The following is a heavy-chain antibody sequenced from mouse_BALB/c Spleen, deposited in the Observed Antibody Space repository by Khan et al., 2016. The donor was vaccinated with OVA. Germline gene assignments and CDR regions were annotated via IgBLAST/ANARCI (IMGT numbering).Heavy chain of an antibody. CDR3: ARSTYRYAFVY. V-gene: IGHV3-8*02. CDR1: GDSITSGY. J-gene: IGHJ3*01. CDR2: IIYTGST. Sequence: EVELVESGPSLVKPSQTLSLTCSVTGDSITSGYWNWIRKFPGNKLEYMGYIIYTGSTYYNPSLKSRISITRHTSKNQYYLQLSSVTDEDTATYYCARSTYRYAFVYWGQGTLVTVSA. D-gene: IGHD2-12*01.